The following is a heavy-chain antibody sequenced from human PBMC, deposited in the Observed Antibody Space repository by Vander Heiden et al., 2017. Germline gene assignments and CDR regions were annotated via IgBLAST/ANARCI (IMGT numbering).Heavy chain of an antibody. CDR1: GFTFSSYA. V-gene: IGHV3-30-3*01. CDR2: ISYDGSNK. D-gene: IGHD2-15*01. J-gene: IGHJ4*02. CDR3: ARDGRDYASDY. Sequence: QVQLVASGGGVVQPGRSLRLSCAASGFTFSSYAMHWVRQAPGKGLEWVAVISYDGSNKYYADSVKGRVTISRDNSKNTLYLQMNSLRAEDTAVYYCARDGRDYASDYWGQGTLVTVSS.